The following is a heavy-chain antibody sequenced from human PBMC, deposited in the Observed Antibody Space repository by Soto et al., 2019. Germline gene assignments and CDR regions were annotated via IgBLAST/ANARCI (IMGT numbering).Heavy chain of an antibody. CDR1: VFTIGDFA. J-gene: IGHJ4*02. CDR2: ISSKAYGGTT. D-gene: IGHD1-20*01. CDR3: TRGWGYKDY. Sequence: RSLRLSFTASVFTIGDFAMRWFRQAPGKGLEWVGFISSKAYGGTTEYAASVKGRFTISRDDSKSSAYLQMNSLKTEDTAVYFCTRGWGYKDYWGQGTVDGVSA. V-gene: IGHV3-49*03.